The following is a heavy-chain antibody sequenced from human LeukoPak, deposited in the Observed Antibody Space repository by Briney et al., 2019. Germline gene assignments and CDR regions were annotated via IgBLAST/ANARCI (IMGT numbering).Heavy chain of an antibody. D-gene: IGHD1-26*01. CDR1: GFTFSSYW. J-gene: IGHJ4*02. CDR3: ARVRRPWELLFDY. V-gene: IGHV3-7*01. CDR2: IKQDGSEK. Sequence: PGGSLRLSCAASGFTFSSYWMSWVRQAPGKGLEWVANIKQDGSEKYYVDSVKGRFTISGDNAKNSLYLQMNSLRAEDTAVYYCARVRRPWELLFDYWGQGTLVTVSS.